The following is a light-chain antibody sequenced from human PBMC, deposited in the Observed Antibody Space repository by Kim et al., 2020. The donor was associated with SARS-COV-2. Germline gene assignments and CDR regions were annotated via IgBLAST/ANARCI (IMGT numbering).Light chain of an antibody. CDR3: QQYVDPLKFT. CDR2: GAS. J-gene: IGKJ3*01. CDR1: QSMSSSF. Sequence: EIVLTQSPGTLSMSPGERATLSCRASQSMSSSFLTWYQQKPGQAPRLLIFGASNRAPGIPDRFSGSGSGTDFTLTISGLEPEDFAVYSCQQYVDPLKFTFGPGTKVDIK. V-gene: IGKV3-20*01.